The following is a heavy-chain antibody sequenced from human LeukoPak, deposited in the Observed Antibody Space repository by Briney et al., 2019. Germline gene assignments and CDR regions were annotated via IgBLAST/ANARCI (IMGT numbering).Heavy chain of an antibody. Sequence: GGSLRLSCAASGFTFSNVWMSWVRQVPGEGLEWVGRIRRKTDGETTDHAAPVKGRFTISRDDSKNTLYLQMNSLKTEDTAVYYCVTDLVIKGYFDYWGQGALVTVSS. CDR2: IRRKTDGETT. CDR3: VTDLVIKGYFDY. D-gene: IGHD2-21*01. J-gene: IGHJ4*02. V-gene: IGHV3-15*01. CDR1: GFTFSNVW.